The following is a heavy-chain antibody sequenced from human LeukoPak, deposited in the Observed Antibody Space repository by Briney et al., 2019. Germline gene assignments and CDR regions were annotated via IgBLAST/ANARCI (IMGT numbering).Heavy chain of an antibody. CDR3: ARVRVWFGEFLPFDY. J-gene: IGHJ4*02. Sequence: GGSLRLSCAASGFTFSSYWMHWVRQAPGKGLVWVSRINSDGSSTSYADSVKGRFTISRDNAKNTLYLQMNSLSAEDTAVYYCARVRVWFGEFLPFDYWGQGTLVTVSS. CDR2: INSDGSST. CDR1: GFTFSSYW. V-gene: IGHV3-74*01. D-gene: IGHD3-10*01.